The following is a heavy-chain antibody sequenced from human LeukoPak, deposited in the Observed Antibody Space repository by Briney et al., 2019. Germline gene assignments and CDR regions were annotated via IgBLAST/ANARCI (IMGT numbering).Heavy chain of an antibody. V-gene: IGHV3-11*05. Sequence: GGSLRLSCAVSGFTFSDYYMSWIRQAPGKGLEWVSYLSSSSSYTNYADPVKGRFTISRDNAKTSLYLQTNSLRAEDTAVYYCARDSTIVGATTSSVTFDYWGQGTLVTVSS. CDR1: GFTFSDYY. CDR2: LSSSSSYT. CDR3: ARDSTIVGATTSSVTFDY. J-gene: IGHJ4*02. D-gene: IGHD1-26*01.